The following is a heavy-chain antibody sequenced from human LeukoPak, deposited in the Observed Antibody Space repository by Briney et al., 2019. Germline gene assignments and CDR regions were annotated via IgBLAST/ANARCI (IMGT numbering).Heavy chain of an antibody. V-gene: IGHV4-59*01. J-gene: IGHJ4*02. CDR1: GGSFSGYY. CDR3: ARDRGYYDSSGYYFSYFDY. Sequence: SETLSLTCAVYGGSFSGYYWSWIRQPPGKGLEWIGYIYYSGSTNYNPSLKSRVTISVDTSKNQFSLKLSSVTAADTAVYYCARDRGYYDSSGYYFSYFDYWGQGTLVTVSS. CDR2: IYYSGST. D-gene: IGHD3-22*01.